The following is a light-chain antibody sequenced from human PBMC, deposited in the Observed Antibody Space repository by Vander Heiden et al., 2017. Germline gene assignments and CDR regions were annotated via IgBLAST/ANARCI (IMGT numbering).Light chain of an antibody. J-gene: IGKJ2*03. CDR2: KAS. CDR3: QQYNSHSLYS. Sequence: DIQMTQSPSTLSASVGDRVTITCRASQSISLWLAWYQQKPGKAPKLLIYKASSLESGVPSRFSGSGSGTEFTLTISSLQPDDFATYYCQQYNSHSLYSFGQGTKLEIK. V-gene: IGKV1-5*03. CDR1: QSISLW.